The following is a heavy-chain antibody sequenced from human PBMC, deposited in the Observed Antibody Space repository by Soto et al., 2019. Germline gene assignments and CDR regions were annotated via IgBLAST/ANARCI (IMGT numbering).Heavy chain of an antibody. CDR2: IWYDGSNK. Sequence: GGSLRLSCAASGFTFSSYSMHWVRQAPGKGLEWVAVIWYDGSNKYYADSVKGRFTISRDNSKNTLYLLMNSLRAEDTAVYYCARDGSGDRHAFDIWGQGTMVTVSS. CDR3: ARDGSGDRHAFDI. J-gene: IGHJ3*02. V-gene: IGHV3-33*08. CDR1: GFTFSSYS. D-gene: IGHD3-10*01.